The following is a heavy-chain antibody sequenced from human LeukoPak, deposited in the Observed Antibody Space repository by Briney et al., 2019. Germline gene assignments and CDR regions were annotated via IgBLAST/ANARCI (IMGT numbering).Heavy chain of an antibody. V-gene: IGHV4-59*01. D-gene: IGHD3/OR15-3a*01. CDR1: GGSISSYY. Sequence: SETLSLTCTVSGGSISSYYWSWIRQPPGKGLEWIGYIYYSGSTNYNPSLKSRVTISVDTSKNQFSLKLSSVTAADTAVYYCARQLDYDAFDIGGQGTMVTVSS. J-gene: IGHJ3*02. CDR2: IYYSGST. CDR3: ARQLDYDAFDI.